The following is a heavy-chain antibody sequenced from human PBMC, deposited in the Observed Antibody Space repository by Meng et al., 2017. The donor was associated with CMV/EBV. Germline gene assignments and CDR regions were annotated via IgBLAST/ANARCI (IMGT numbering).Heavy chain of an antibody. CDR2: IYTSGST. J-gene: IGHJ5*02. D-gene: IGHD3-22*01. CDR1: GGSISSGSYY. Sequence: QVHLQEPLPGRLHPSPTLSPTCTVSGGSISSGSYYWSWIRQPAGKGLEWIGRIYTSGSTNYNPSLKSRVTISVDTSKNQFSLKLSSVTAADTAVYYCAREVVVITPYNWFDPWGQGTLVTVSS. V-gene: IGHV4-61*02. CDR3: AREVVVITPYNWFDP.